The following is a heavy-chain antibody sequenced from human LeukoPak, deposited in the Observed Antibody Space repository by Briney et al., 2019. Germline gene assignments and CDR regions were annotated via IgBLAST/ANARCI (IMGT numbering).Heavy chain of an antibody. CDR3: TRDPSY. V-gene: IGHV3-23*01. CDR2: ISDSGGSK. CDR1: GFTFSSYA. Sequence: GGSLRLSCAASGFTFSSYAMNWVRQAPGKGLEWVSVISDSGGSKYYADSVQGRFTPSRDNSKNTLYLQMNSLRLEDTAIYYCTRDPSYWGQGTLVTVSS. J-gene: IGHJ4*02.